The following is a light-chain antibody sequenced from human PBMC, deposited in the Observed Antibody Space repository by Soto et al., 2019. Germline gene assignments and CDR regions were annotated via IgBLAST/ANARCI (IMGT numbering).Light chain of an antibody. J-gene: IGKJ5*01. CDR1: HDIKKY. V-gene: IGKV1-33*01. CDR3: QRSDSLPPT. Sequence: DIQMTQSPSSLSASVGDRVNITCQASHDIKKYLNWYQEKPGKAPKLLIYDASHLQTGVPSRFSGSGSGTHFTFTISSLQPEDIATYYCQRSDSLPPTFGQGTRLDI. CDR2: DAS.